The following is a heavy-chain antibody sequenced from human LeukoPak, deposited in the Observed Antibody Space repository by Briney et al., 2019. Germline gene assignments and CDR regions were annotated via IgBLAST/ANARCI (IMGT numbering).Heavy chain of an antibody. CDR3: ARFIAAPYYFDY. J-gene: IGHJ4*02. CDR2: INWNGGRT. Sequence: PGGSLRLSCAASGFTFSIYAMSWVRQAPGKGLEWVSGINWNGGRTGYADSMKGRFIISRDNAKNSLYLQMNSLRAEDTAVYYCARFIAAPYYFDYWGRGILVAVSS. V-gene: IGHV3-20*04. CDR1: GFTFSIYA. D-gene: IGHD6-13*01.